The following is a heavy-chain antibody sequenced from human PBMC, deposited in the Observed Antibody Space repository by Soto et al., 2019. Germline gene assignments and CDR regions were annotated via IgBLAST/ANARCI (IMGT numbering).Heavy chain of an antibody. CDR1: GFTFSSYG. CDR2: IWYDGSNK. D-gene: IGHD6-13*01. CDR3: ARDTRIAAAGTYYYYGMDV. V-gene: IGHV3-33*01. J-gene: IGHJ6*02. Sequence: QVQLVESGGGVVQPGRSLRLSCAASGFTFSSYGMHWVRQAPGKGLEWVAVIWYDGSNKYYADSVKGRFTISRDNSKNPLYLQMNSLRAEDTAVYYCARDTRIAAAGTYYYYGMDVWGQGTTVTVSS.